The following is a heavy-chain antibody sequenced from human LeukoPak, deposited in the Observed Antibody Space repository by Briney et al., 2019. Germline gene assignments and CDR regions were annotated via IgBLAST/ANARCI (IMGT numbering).Heavy chain of an antibody. V-gene: IGHV1-18*01. J-gene: IGHJ6*02. D-gene: IGHD3-10*01. CDR2: ISAYNGNT. Sequence: ASVKVSCKASGYTLTSYGISWVRQAPGQGREWMGWISAYNGNTNYAQKLQGRVTMTTDTSTSTAYMELRSLRSDDTAVYYCATRRWCGESYGMDVWGQGTTVTVSS. CDR3: ATRRWCGESYGMDV. CDR1: GYTLTSYG.